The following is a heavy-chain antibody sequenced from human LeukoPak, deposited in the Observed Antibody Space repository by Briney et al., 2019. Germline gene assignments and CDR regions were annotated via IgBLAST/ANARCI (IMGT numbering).Heavy chain of an antibody. J-gene: IGHJ4*02. CDR2: ISWDGGST. CDR3: AKDRVRGKISGYGGFDY. CDR1: GFTFDDYA. V-gene: IGHV3-43D*03. Sequence: GGSLRLSCAASGFTFDDYAMHWVRQAPGKGLEWVSLISWDGGSTYYADSVKGRFTISRDNSKNSLYLQMNSLRAEDTALYYCAKDRVRGKISGYGGFDYWGQGTLVTVSS. D-gene: IGHD5-12*01.